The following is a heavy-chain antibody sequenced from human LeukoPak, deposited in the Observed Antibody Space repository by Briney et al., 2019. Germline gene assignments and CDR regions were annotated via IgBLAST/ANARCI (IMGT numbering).Heavy chain of an antibody. D-gene: IGHD2-15*01. Sequence: GGSLRLSCAASGFTFSTYSMNWVRQAPGKGLEWVSYISVSTSTISYADSVKGRFTISRDNAKNSLYLQMNSLRDDDTAVYFCARDKDYSFDYWGQGTLVTASS. CDR3: ARDKDYSFDY. J-gene: IGHJ4*02. CDR2: ISVSTSTI. CDR1: GFTFSTYS. V-gene: IGHV3-48*02.